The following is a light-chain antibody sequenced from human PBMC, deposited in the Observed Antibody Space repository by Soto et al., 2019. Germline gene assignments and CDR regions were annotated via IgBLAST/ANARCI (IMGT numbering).Light chain of an antibody. Sequence: DIQMTQSPSSLSASVGDRVTITCRTSQSISTSLNWYQQKAGKAPKLLIYGASTVQSGVPLRFSGSGSGTDFTLTISSLQREDFATYYCQESYSFLWGTCGQGTKVEIK. CDR2: GAS. J-gene: IGKJ1*01. CDR1: QSISTS. CDR3: QESYSFLWGT. V-gene: IGKV1-39*01.